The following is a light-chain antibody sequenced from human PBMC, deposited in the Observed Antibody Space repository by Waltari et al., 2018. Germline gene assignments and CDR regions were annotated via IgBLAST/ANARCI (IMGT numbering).Light chain of an antibody. Sequence: QSALTQPASVSGSPGQSITVSCTGTSSDVGSYNLVSWYQQHPGKAPKLLIFEVSQLPSGISNRVAGSKSGNTASLTVSGLQAEDGADYYCSSYAGNRSVVFGGGTKLTVL. CDR1: SSDVGSYNL. V-gene: IGLV2-23*02. CDR3: SSYAGNRSVV. J-gene: IGLJ2*01. CDR2: EVS.